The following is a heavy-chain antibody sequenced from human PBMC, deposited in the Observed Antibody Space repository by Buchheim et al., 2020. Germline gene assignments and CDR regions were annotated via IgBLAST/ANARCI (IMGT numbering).Heavy chain of an antibody. V-gene: IGHV4-61*02. D-gene: IGHD5-12*01. J-gene: IGHJ6*02. Sequence: QVQLQESGPGLVKPSQTLSLTCTVSGGSISSGSYYWSWIRQPAGKGLEWIGRIYTSGSTNYNPSLKSRVTIPVDTSKNQFSLKLSSVTAADTAVYYCARDHIVATIEYGMDVWGQGTT. CDR3: ARDHIVATIEYGMDV. CDR1: GGSISSGSYY. CDR2: IYTSGST.